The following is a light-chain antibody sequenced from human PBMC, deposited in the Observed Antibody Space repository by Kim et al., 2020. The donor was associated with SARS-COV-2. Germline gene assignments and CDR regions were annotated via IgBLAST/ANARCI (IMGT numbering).Light chain of an antibody. CDR1: QSIHNY. CDR3: RQSYVSPFT. Sequence: DIQMTQTPSSLSASVGDRVTITCRASQSIHNYLNWYQVKPGKAPRPLLYAASRLQSGVPSRFSGSQSGTDFTLIISGLEPEDFAFYFCRQSYVSPFTFGGGTKVDIK. J-gene: IGKJ4*01. V-gene: IGKV1-39*01. CDR2: AAS.